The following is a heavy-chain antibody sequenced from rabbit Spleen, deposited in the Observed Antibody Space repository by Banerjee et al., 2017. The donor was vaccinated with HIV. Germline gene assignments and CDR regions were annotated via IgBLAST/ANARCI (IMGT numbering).Heavy chain of an antibody. J-gene: IGHJ4*01. CDR2: IDPVFGIT. D-gene: IGHD8-1*01. CDR3: ARDGAGGSYFAL. CDR1: GFTLSSYY. Sequence: HLKESGGGLVQPGGSLKLSCKASGFTLSSYYMNWVRQAPGKGLEWIGYIDPVFGITYYANWVSGRFSISRENAQNTVFLQMTSLTAADTATYFCARDGAGGSYFALWGQGTLVT. V-gene: IGHV1S7*01.